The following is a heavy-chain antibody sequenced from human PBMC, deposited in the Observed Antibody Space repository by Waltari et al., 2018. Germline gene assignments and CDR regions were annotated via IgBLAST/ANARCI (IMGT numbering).Heavy chain of an antibody. CDR3: ACSSIYSSGYVY. V-gene: IGHV3-21*01. J-gene: IGHJ4*02. CDR2: ISSSSSYI. D-gene: IGHD3-22*01. Sequence: EVQLVESGGGLVKPGGSLRLSCAASGFTFSSYSMNWVRQAPGKGLEWVSSISSSSSYIYYADSVKGRFTISRDNAKNSLYLQMNSLRAEDTAVYYCACSSIYSSGYVYWGQGTLVTVSS. CDR1: GFTFSSYS.